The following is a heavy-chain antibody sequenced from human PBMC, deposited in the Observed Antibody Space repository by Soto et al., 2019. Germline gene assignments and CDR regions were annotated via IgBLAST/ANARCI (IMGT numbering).Heavy chain of an antibody. V-gene: IGHV1-69*13. J-gene: IGHJ3*02. CDR2: IIPIFGTA. Sequence: GASVKVSCKASGGTFSSYAISWVRQAPGQGLEWMGGIIPIFGTANYAQKFQGRVTITADESTSTAYMELSSLRSEDTAVYYCASASYYDSSGYYDGAFDIWGQGTMVTVSS. CDR3: ASASYYDSSGYYDGAFDI. D-gene: IGHD3-22*01. CDR1: GGTFSSYA.